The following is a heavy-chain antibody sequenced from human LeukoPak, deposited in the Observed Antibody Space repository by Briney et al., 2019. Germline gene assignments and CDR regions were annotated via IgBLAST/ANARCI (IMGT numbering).Heavy chain of an antibody. J-gene: IGHJ6*02. CDR2: ISSSGSTI. Sequence: GGSLRLSYAASGFTFSDYYMSWIRQAPGKGLEWVSYISSSGSTIYYADSVKGRFTISRDNAKNSLYLQMNSLRAEDTAVYYCARDGPRPTRFLEWTMDVWGQGTTVTVSS. V-gene: IGHV3-11*01. D-gene: IGHD3-3*01. CDR1: GFTFSDYY. CDR3: ARDGPRPTRFLEWTMDV.